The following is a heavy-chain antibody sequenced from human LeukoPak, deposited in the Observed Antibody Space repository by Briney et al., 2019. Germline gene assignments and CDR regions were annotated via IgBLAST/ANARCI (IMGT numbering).Heavy chain of an antibody. J-gene: IGHJ4*02. V-gene: IGHV6-1*01. CDR1: GDSVSSNSGA. CDR2: TYYRSKWYH. Sequence: SQTLSLTCVISGDSVSSNSGAWYWIRQSPSRGLEWLGRTYYRSKWYHDYAVSVKRRITINPDTSKNQFSLQLNSVTPDDTAVYYCARGVSYFDFWGQGALVTVSS. CDR3: ARGVSYFDF. D-gene: IGHD2-21*01.